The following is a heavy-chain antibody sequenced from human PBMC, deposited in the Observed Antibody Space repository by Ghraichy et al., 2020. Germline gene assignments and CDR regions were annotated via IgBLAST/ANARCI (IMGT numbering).Heavy chain of an antibody. Sequence: GGSLRLSCAASGFTFSDYYMSWIRQAPGKGLEWVSYISSSSSYTNYADSVKGRFTISRDNAKNSLYLQMNSLRAEDTAVYYCARGGYGDHIDYWGQGTLVTVSS. J-gene: IGHJ4*02. CDR1: GFTFSDYY. CDR3: ARGGYGDHIDY. V-gene: IGHV3-11*06. D-gene: IGHD4-17*01. CDR2: ISSSSSYT.